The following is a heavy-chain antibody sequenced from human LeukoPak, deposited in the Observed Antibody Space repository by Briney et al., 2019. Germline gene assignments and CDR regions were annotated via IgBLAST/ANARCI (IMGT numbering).Heavy chain of an antibody. D-gene: IGHD3-16*01. V-gene: IGHV4-61*02. CDR3: ARVRGSLLNYYYMDV. CDR2: IYTSGST. J-gene: IGHJ6*03. CDR1: GGSISSGSYY. Sequence: PSETLSLTCTVSGGSISSGSYYWSWIRQPAGKGLEWIGRIYTSGSTNYNPSLKSRVTISVDTSKNQFSLKLSSVTAADTAVYYCARVRGSLLNYYYMDVWGKGTTVTVSS.